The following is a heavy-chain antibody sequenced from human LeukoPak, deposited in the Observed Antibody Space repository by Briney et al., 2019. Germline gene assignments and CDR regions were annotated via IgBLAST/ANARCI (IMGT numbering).Heavy chain of an antibody. CDR1: GFTFSSYG. D-gene: IGHD2-2*01. V-gene: IGHV3-33*06. Sequence: PGRSLRLSCAASGFTFSSYGMNWVRQAPGKGLEWVAVIWYDGSNKYYADSVKGRFTISRDNSKNTLYLQMNSLRAEDTAVYYCAKAGPAYCSSTSCYFGYYYYYYMDVWGKGTTVTVSS. J-gene: IGHJ6*03. CDR3: AKAGPAYCSSTSCYFGYYYYYYMDV. CDR2: IWYDGSNK.